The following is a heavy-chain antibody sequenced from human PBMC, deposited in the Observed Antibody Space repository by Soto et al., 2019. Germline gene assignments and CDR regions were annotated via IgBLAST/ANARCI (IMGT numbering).Heavy chain of an antibody. Sequence: QVQLVQSGAEVRKPGASVKVACKTSGYIFSRSGISWVRQAPGQGLEWMGWISTYNGDANYAQKLQGRVTMTTDTTTSTAFMELGSLTSDDTAVYYCARSGSVTYYYYGLDVWGQGTTVTVSS. CDR2: ISTYNGDA. CDR3: ARSGSVTYYYYGLDV. V-gene: IGHV1-18*01. J-gene: IGHJ6*02. CDR1: GYIFSRSG. D-gene: IGHD4-17*01.